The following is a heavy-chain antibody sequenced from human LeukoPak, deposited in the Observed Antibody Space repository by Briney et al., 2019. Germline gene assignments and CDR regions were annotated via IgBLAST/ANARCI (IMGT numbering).Heavy chain of an antibody. D-gene: IGHD1-26*01. CDR3: ARGEGNWFDP. CDR1: GGSISSGGYY. Sequence: SETLSLTCTVSGGSISSGGYYWSWIRQPPGKGLEWIGYIYHSGSTYYNPSLKSRVTISVDRSKNQFSPKLSSVTAADTAVYYCARGEGNWFDPWGQGTLVTVSS. J-gene: IGHJ5*02. CDR2: IYHSGST. V-gene: IGHV4-30-2*01.